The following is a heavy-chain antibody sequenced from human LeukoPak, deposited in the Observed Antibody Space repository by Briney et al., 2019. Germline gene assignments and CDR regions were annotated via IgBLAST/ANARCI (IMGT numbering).Heavy chain of an antibody. Sequence: PGGSLRLSCAASGFTFSSYWMHWVRQAPGKGLVWVSRINSDGSSTSYADSVKGRFTISRDNAKNSLYLQMNSLRAEDTAVYYCAADPMTTSWYLDLWGRGTLVTVSS. CDR1: GFTFSSYW. J-gene: IGHJ2*01. V-gene: IGHV3-74*01. CDR2: INSDGSST. D-gene: IGHD4-11*01. CDR3: AADPMTTSWYLDL.